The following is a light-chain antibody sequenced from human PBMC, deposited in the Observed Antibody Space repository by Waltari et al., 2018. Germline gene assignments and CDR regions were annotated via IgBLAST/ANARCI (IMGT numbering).Light chain of an antibody. V-gene: IGLV2-23*02. CDR1: SSDVGNYKR. CDR3: SSYAGSSKGV. Sequence: QSALTQPASVSGSPGQSITISCTGTSSDVGNYKRVSWYQQHPGKAPKLMIYAVSTRPSGVSDRVSGSKSCDMASLTISGLQPEDEAEYFCSSYAGSSKGVFGGGTKVTVL. CDR2: AVS. J-gene: IGLJ2*01.